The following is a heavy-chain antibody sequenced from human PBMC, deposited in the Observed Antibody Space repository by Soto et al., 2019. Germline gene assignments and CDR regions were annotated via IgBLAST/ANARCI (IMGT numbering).Heavy chain of an antibody. Sequence: SVGSLRLSCAASGFTFSSYAMSWVRQAPGKGLEWVSAISGSGGSTYYADSVKGRFTISRDNSKNTLYLQMNSLRAEDTAVYYCAKVSAVLMVYAMDYWGQGTLVTVSS. CDR2: ISGSGGST. D-gene: IGHD2-8*01. J-gene: IGHJ4*02. CDR3: AKVSAVLMVYAMDY. V-gene: IGHV3-23*01. CDR1: GFTFSSYA.